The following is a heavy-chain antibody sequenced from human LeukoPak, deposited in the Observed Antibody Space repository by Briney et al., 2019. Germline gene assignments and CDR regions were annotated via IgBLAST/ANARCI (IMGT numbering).Heavy chain of an antibody. J-gene: IGHJ4*02. CDR2: IRRGVGST. Sequence: GGSLRLSCAASGFTFSSYDLSWVRQAPGKGLECVSAIRRGVGSTYYADSVKGRFTISRDNSKNTLYLQMNYLRADDTAVYYCAKKGQADDNGKPDWGQGTLVTVSS. V-gene: IGHV3-23*01. CDR3: AKKGQADDNGKPD. D-gene: IGHD1-1*01. CDR1: GFTFSSYD.